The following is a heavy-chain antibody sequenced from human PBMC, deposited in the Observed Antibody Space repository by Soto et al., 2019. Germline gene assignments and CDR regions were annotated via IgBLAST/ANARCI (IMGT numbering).Heavy chain of an antibody. CDR3: AKDGSYYDSPTQSDY. Sequence: EVQLLESGGGLVQPGGSLRLSCAASGFTFSSYTMTWVRQAPGRGLEWVSSISGSGGFTYYADSVKGRFTISRDNSKNTLYVQMNSLRAEDTAIYYCAKDGSYYDSPTQSDYWGQATLVTVSS. J-gene: IGHJ4*02. CDR2: ISGSGGFT. CDR1: GFTFSSYT. D-gene: IGHD3-22*01. V-gene: IGHV3-23*01.